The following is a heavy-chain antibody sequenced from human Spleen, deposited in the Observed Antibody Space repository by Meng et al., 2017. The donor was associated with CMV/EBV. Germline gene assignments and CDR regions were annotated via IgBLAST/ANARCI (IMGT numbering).Heavy chain of an antibody. CDR1: GYTFTGYY. Sequence: ASVKVSCKASGYTFTGYYMHWVRQAPGQGLEWMGWINPNSGGTNYAQKFQGRVTMTRDTSISTAYVELRSLRFDDTAVYYCAREGGISTRDAFNLWGQGTMVTVSS. V-gene: IGHV1-2*02. J-gene: IGHJ3*01. D-gene: IGHD2-15*01. CDR2: INPNSGGT. CDR3: AREGGISTRDAFNL.